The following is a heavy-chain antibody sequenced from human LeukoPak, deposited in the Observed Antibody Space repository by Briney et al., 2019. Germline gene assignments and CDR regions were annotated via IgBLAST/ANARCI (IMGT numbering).Heavy chain of an antibody. CDR1: GFTFSSYG. V-gene: IGHV3-NL1*01. J-gene: IGHJ4*02. CDR2: IYSGGST. Sequence: PGGSLRLSCAASGFTFSSYGMHWVRQAPGKGLEWVSVIYSGGSTYYADSVKGRFTISRDNSKNTLYLQMNSLRAEDTAVYYCARGGRWLPYDYWGQGTLVTVSS. CDR3: ARGGRWLPYDY. D-gene: IGHD5-24*01.